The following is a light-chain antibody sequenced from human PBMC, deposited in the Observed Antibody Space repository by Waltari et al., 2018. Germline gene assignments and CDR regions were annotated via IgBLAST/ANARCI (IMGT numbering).Light chain of an antibody. CDR1: SSDVGGHDY. J-gene: IGLJ2*01. CDR2: DVN. CDR3: SSYSTSSSLIL. V-gene: IGLV2-14*03. Sequence: QSALSQPASVSGSPGQSITISCTGASSDVGGHDYVSWYQQHPGKAPKLIIRDVNNRPSVVSNRFSCSKSGNTASLTISGLQAEDEADYYCSSYSTSSSLILFGEGTKVTVL.